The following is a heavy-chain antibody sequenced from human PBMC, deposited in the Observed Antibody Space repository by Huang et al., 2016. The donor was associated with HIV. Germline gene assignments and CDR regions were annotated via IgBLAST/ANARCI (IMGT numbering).Heavy chain of an antibody. V-gene: IGHV3-48*01. CDR2: ISMSRGST. Sequence: EVHLVESGGGLVQPGGSLRLSCVTSGFTFNVYRMEWVRQAPGKGMEWLSHISMSRGSTYYADQVKGRFTVSRDIAKNSLYLQMNRLRPEDTAVYYCARGKFDILSGWDDTYYFDHWGQGTLVTVSS. J-gene: IGHJ4*02. D-gene: IGHD3-9*01. CDR3: ARGKFDILSGWDDTYYFDH. CDR1: GFTFNVYR.